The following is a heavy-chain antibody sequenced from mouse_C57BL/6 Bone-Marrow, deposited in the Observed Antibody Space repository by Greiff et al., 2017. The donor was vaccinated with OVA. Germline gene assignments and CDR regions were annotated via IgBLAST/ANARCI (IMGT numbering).Heavy chain of an antibody. D-gene: IGHD2-3*01. J-gene: IGHJ2*01. CDR3: TSRGGLLLRTGQG. CDR2: IDPENGDT. Sequence: VQLQQSGAELVRPGASVKLSCTASGFNIKDDYMHWVKQRPEQGLEWIGWIDPENGDTEYASKFQGKATITADTSSNTAYLQLSSLTSEDTAVYYCTSRGGLLLRTGQGWGQGTTLTVSS. V-gene: IGHV14-4*01. CDR1: GFNIKDDY.